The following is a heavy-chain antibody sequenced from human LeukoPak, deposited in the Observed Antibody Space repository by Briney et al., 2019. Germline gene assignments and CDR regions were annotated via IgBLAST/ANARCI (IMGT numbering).Heavy chain of an antibody. Sequence: VASVKVSCKVSGYTLTELSMHWVRQAPGKGLEWMGGFDPEDGETIYAQKFQGRVTMTEDTSTDTAYMELSSPRSEDTAVYYCATGGSGSYYYYYGMDVWGQGTTVTVSS. V-gene: IGHV1-24*01. CDR3: ATGGSGSYYYYYGMDV. CDR1: GYTLTELS. J-gene: IGHJ6*02. CDR2: FDPEDGET. D-gene: IGHD3-10*01.